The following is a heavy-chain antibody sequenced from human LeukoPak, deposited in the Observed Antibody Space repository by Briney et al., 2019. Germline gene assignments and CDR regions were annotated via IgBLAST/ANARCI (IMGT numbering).Heavy chain of an antibody. CDR3: ARGLYYYDRSTYDDFDY. J-gene: IGHJ4*02. Sequence: ASVKVSCKASGYPFSTYWLHWVRQAPGQGLEWMGFVNPNDGARIYAQKFQGRITMTRDTSTNTVFMELSRLRSEDTAVYSCARGLYYYDRSTYDDFDYWGQGTLVTVSS. D-gene: IGHD3-22*01. V-gene: IGHV1-46*01. CDR2: VNPNDGAR. CDR1: GYPFSTYW.